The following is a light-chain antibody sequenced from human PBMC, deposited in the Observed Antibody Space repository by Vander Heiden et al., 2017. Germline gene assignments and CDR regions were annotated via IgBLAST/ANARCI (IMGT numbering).Light chain of an antibody. CDR1: HIDTTG. Sequence: SYVLTQPPSVSVDPGQTARLTCGGVHIDTTGVHWYQQRPGQAPVLVVYNDNDRPSGISDRWSGSKSGNTAALTISRVEAEDEADYYCQVWDSSSSVVIFGGGTKLTVL. V-gene: IGLV3-21*02. CDR3: QVWDSSSSVVI. CDR2: NDN. J-gene: IGLJ2*01.